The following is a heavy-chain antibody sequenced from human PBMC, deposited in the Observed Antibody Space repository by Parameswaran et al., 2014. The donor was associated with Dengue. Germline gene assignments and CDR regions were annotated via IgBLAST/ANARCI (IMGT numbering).Heavy chain of an antibody. J-gene: IGHJ6*02. D-gene: IGHD2-8*01. CDR2: LVVVVVA. V-gene: IGHV3-23*01. CDR3: AKDLLTPELTLGYCTNGVCIGMDV. Sequence: RWIRQPPGRGWSGSQLLVVVVVAHTTQTPVKGRFTISRDNSKNTLYLQMNSLRAEDTAVYYCAKDLLTPELTLGYCTNGVCIGMDVWGQGATVTVSS.